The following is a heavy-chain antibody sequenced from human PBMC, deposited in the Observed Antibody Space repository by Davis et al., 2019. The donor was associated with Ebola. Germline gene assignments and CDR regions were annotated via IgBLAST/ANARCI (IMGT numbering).Heavy chain of an antibody. J-gene: IGHJ6*02. CDR2: ISASAAET. CDR1: GFTFSSYA. Sequence: GESLKISCAASGFTFSSYAMSWVRQAPGKGLEWVSSISASAAETWYADSVKGRFTISRDNSRNTLYLQMSSLTVEDTAVYYCAIHGDSYGFDFLYYAGLDVWGQGTTVTVSS. CDR3: AIHGDSYGFDFLYYAGLDV. V-gene: IGHV3-23*01. D-gene: IGHD5-18*01.